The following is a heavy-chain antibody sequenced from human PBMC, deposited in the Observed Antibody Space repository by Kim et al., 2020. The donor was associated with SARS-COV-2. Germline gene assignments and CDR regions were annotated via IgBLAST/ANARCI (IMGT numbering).Heavy chain of an antibody. D-gene: IGHD6-6*01. J-gene: IGHJ4*02. V-gene: IGHV4-59*09. CDR3: ARGGQYSSSSVTFDY. Sequence: PPRKSRVTTSVDTSKNHFSLKLSSVTAADTAVYYCARGGQYSSSSVTFDYWGQGTLVTVSS.